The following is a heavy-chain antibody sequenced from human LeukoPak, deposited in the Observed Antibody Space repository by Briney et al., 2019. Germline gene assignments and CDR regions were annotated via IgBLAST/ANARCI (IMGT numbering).Heavy chain of an antibody. CDR3: ARVRARGITMVRSAFDI. J-gene: IGHJ3*02. CDR1: GGSISSSNW. V-gene: IGHV4-4*02. Sequence: SGTLSLTCALSGGSISSSNWWSWVRQPPGKGLEWIGEIYHSGSTNYNPSLKSRVTISVDKSKNQFSLNLSSVTTADTAVYYCARVRARGITMVRSAFDIWGQGTMVTVSS. D-gene: IGHD3-10*01. CDR2: IYHSGST.